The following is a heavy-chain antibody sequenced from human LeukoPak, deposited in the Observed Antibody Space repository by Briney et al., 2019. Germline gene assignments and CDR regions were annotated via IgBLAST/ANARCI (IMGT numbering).Heavy chain of an antibody. V-gene: IGHV3-11*04. CDR2: ISTSGSSI. Sequence: PGGSLRLSCAASGFTLSDYSMNWIRQAPGKGLEWVSYISTSGSSIYYADSVKGRFTISRDNAKNSLYLQMNSLRADDTAVYYCARDEGQQFDYWGQGTLVTVS. CDR1: GFTLSDYS. J-gene: IGHJ4*02. D-gene: IGHD6-13*01. CDR3: ARDEGQQFDY.